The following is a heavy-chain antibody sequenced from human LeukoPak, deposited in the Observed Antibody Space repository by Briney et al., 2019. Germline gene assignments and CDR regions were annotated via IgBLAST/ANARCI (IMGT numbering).Heavy chain of an antibody. V-gene: IGHV3-7*03. Sequence: PGGSLRLSCAASGFTFSSYCMSWVRQAPGRGLEWVANIKQDGSEKYYVDSVKGRFTISRDNAKNSLYLQMNSLRAEDTAVYYCARIPQPSIAVAGGSFDDWGQGTLVTVSS. J-gene: IGHJ4*02. CDR2: IKQDGSEK. CDR3: ARIPQPSIAVAGGSFDD. CDR1: GFTFSSYC. D-gene: IGHD6-19*01.